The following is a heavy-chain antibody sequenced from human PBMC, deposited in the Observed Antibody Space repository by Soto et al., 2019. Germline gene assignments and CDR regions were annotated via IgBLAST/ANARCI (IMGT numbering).Heavy chain of an antibody. CDR3: ARAVPRRKTSIQLWPRLDY. Sequence: SVKVSCRASGGTFSSYAISWVRQAPVQGLEWMGGIIPIFGTANYAQKFQGRVTITADESTSTAYMELSSLRSEDTAVYYCARAVPRRKTSIQLWPRLDYWGQGTLVTV. D-gene: IGHD5-18*01. V-gene: IGHV1-69*01. CDR1: GGTFSSYA. CDR2: IIPIFGTA. J-gene: IGHJ4*02.